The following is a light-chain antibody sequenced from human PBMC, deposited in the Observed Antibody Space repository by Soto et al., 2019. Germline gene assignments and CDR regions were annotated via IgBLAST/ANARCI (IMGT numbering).Light chain of an antibody. Sequence: DIQMTQSPSSLSASVGDRVTITCQASQDISNYLNWYQQKPWKAPKLLIYDASNLETGVPSRLSGSGSGTDFTFTISSLQPEDIATYYCQQYDNLPWSFGQGTKVEIK. CDR1: QDISNY. V-gene: IGKV1-33*01. J-gene: IGKJ1*01. CDR3: QQYDNLPWS. CDR2: DAS.